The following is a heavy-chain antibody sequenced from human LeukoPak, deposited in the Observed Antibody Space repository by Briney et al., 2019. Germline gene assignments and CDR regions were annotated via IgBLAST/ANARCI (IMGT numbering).Heavy chain of an antibody. J-gene: IGHJ3*02. CDR3: ARDNSLASDTTTGVFDI. D-gene: IGHD4-17*01. V-gene: IGHV3-23*01. CDR1: GFTFTNYG. CDR2: LSGNVHNP. Sequence: GGSLRLSCEASGFTFTNYGMAWVRQAPGKGLEWVSGLSGNVHNPYYADSVKGRFIISRDNSKNTLYLQMNSLRAEDTAVYYCARDNSLASDTTTGVFDIWGQGTMVTVSS.